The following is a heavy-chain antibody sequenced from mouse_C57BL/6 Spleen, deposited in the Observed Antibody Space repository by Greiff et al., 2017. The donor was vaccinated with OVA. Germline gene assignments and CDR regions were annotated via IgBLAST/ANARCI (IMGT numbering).Heavy chain of an antibody. J-gene: IGHJ4*01. CDR3: ARSDYYGSSYDYYAMDY. CDR1: GYTFTSYW. Sequence: QVQLQQPGAELVRPGTSVKLSCKASGYTFTSYWMHWVKQRPGQGLEWIGVIDPSDSYTNYNQKFKGKATLTVDTSSSTAYMQLSSLTSEDSAVYYCARSDYYGSSYDYYAMDYWGQGTSVTVSS. D-gene: IGHD1-1*01. CDR2: IDPSDSYT. V-gene: IGHV1-59*01.